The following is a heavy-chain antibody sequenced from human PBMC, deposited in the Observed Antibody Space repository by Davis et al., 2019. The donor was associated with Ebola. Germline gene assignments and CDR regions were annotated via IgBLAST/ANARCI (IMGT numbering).Heavy chain of an antibody. D-gene: IGHD5-12*01. CDR2: INPSGGST. V-gene: IGHV1-46*01. CDR1: GYTFTSYY. J-gene: IGHJ6*02. Sequence: ASVKVSCKASGYTFTSYYMHWVRQAPGQGLEWMGIINPSGGSTSYAQKFQGRVTMTRDTSTSTVYMELSSLRSDDTAVYYCARAGGFIVATITFYYYYGMDVWGQGTTVTVSS. CDR3: ARAGGFIVATITFYYYYGMDV.